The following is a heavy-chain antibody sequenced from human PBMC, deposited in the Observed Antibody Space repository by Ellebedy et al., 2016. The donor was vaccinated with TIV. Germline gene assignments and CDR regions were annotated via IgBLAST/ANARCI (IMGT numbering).Heavy chain of an antibody. CDR2: ISSSSSYI. V-gene: IGHV3-21*01. J-gene: IGHJ4*02. CDR3: ARRGTGFGEADY. CDR1: GFTFSSYS. Sequence: GGSLRLXCAASGFTFSSYSMNWVRQAPGKGLEWVSSISSSSSYIYYADSVKGRFTISRDNAKNSLYLQMNSLRAEDTAVYYCARRGTGFGEADYWGQGTLVTVSS. D-gene: IGHD3-10*01.